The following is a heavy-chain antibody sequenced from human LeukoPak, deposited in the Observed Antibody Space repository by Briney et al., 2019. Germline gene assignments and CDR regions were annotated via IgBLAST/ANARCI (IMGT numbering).Heavy chain of an antibody. Sequence: ASVKVSCKASGYTFTSYAMHWVRQAPGQRLEWMGWINAGNGNTKYSQKFQGRVTITRDTSASTAYMGLSSLRSEDTAVYYCARAATMVRGPPLDFDYWGQGTLVTVSS. CDR2: INAGNGNT. D-gene: IGHD3-10*01. CDR1: GYTFTSYA. CDR3: ARAATMVRGPPLDFDY. V-gene: IGHV1-3*01. J-gene: IGHJ4*02.